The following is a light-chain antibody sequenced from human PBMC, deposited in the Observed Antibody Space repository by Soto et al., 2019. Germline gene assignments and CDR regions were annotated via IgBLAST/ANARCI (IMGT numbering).Light chain of an antibody. CDR1: SNDIGSYNI. CDR3: YSYANISTYV. J-gene: IGLJ1*01. V-gene: IGLV2-23*02. CDR2: EVN. Sequence: QSVLTQPASVSGSPGQSITIPCTGTSNDIGSYNILSWYQQYPGKAPKLIIFEVNRRPSGVSNRFSASKSGNTASLTISGLQAEDEADYYCYSYANISTYVFGTGTKVTVL.